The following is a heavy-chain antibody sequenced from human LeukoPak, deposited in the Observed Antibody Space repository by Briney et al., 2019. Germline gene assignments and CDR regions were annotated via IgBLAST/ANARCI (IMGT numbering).Heavy chain of an antibody. CDR2: ISSSGSAK. V-gene: IGHV3-48*04. CDR3: ARGSQWDLLGSCDY. Sequence: GGSLRLSCVASGFTFTSYTMNWVRPAPGKGLEWVSYISSSGSAKYYADSVKGRFTISRDNAKNSLYLQMNSLRAEDTAVYYCARGSQWDLLGSCDYWGQETLVTVSS. D-gene: IGHD1-26*01. CDR1: GFTFTSYT. J-gene: IGHJ4*02.